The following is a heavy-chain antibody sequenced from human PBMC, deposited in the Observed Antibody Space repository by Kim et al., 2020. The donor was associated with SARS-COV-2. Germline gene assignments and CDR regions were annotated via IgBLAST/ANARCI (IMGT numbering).Heavy chain of an antibody. J-gene: IGHJ4*01. CDR3: LVGLTYYWDH. CDR2: IHHSTT. D-gene: IGHD2-15*01. CDR1: GFPFGTHA. V-gene: IGHV3-23*01. Sequence: GGSLRLSCAGSGFPFGTHAMSWVRQASGKGLEWVSAIHHSTTFYADSVKGRFTISRDDSKSTLYPQMDSLRADDSAGYFWLVGLTYYWDHWGHGTLVTVS.